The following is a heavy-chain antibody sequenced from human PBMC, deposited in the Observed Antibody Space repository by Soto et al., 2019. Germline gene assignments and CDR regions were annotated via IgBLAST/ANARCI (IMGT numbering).Heavy chain of an antibody. CDR1: GGSISSGGYY. CDR3: ARAVASTRDDAFDI. CDR2: IYYSEST. V-gene: IGHV4-31*03. Sequence: QVQLQESGPGLVNPSQTLSLTCTVSGGSISSGGYYCSCIRQHPGKGLEGIGYIYYSESTYYNPSVKSRVTISVDTSKNQFSLKLSSVTAADTGVYYCARAVASTRDDAFDIWGQGTMVTVSS. J-gene: IGHJ3*02. D-gene: IGHD2-15*01.